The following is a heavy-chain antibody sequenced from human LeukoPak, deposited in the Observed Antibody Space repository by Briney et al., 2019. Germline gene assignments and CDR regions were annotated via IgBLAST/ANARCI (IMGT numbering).Heavy chain of an antibody. V-gene: IGHV3-21*01. CDR1: GFTFSSYG. D-gene: IGHD6-19*01. J-gene: IGHJ4*02. CDR2: ISSSSYI. CDR3: ARGSSSGWYAGRNYFDY. Sequence: PGGSLRLSCAASGFTFSSYGMHWVRQAPGKGLEWVSSISSSSYIYYADSVKGRFTISRDNAKNSLYLQMNSLRAEDTAVYYCARGSSSGWYAGRNYFDYWGQGTLVTVSS.